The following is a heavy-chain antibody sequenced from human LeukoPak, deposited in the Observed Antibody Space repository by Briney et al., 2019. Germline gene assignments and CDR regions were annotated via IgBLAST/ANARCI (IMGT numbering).Heavy chain of an antibody. CDR3: GGGVQSFDP. J-gene: IGHJ5*02. CDR1: GYNFRAYY. CDR2: IRPMTGDT. Sequence: ASVMVSCKASGYNFRAYYIHWVRQAPGQGLEWLGYIRPMTGDTNYAQKFQDRVTFSMDTSTATAYMELRSLRSDDTAFYYCGGGVQSFDPWGQGTLVTVSS. V-gene: IGHV1-2*02.